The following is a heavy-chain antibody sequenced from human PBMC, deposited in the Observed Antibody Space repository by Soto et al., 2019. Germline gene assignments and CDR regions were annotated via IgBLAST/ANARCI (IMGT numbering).Heavy chain of an antibody. Sequence: GGSLRLSCAVSGFNFRNYGINWVRQAPGKGLEWVLSVSKSDYTYYSESVKGRFTVSRDNAKNSVSLQMNNLRAEDTAVYYCAREDSIIIPAVADFWGQGTLVTVSS. CDR2: VSKSDYT. CDR3: AREDSIIIPAVADF. CDR1: GFNFRNYG. V-gene: IGHV3-21*01. J-gene: IGHJ4*02. D-gene: IGHD6-19*01.